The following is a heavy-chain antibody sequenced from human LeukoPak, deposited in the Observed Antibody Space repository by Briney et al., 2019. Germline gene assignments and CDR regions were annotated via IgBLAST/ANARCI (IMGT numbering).Heavy chain of an antibody. J-gene: IGHJ4*02. V-gene: IGHV3-30*03. CDR3: TRTVNSASDF. CDR1: GFTFSSYG. Sequence: GGSLRLSCAASGFTFSSYGMHWVRQAPGKGLEWVAVISYDGSNKYYADSVKGRFTISRDNSKTSLFLQMNSLRIDDTAIYYCTRTVNSASDFWGQGTLVTVSS. D-gene: IGHD4-23*01. CDR2: ISYDGSNK.